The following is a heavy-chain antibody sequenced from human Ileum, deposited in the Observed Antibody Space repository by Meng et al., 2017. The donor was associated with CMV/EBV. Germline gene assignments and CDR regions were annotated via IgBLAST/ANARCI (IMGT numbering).Heavy chain of an antibody. Sequence: GESLKISCAACGFTFRRYDMHWVRQATGKGLQWVSLIGTTGDTYYPGSVKGQFSISGESAKSSLYLQVNSLRAGDTAVYYCARDHCSSTSCYPYYGMDVWGQGTTVTVSS. D-gene: IGHD2-2*01. J-gene: IGHJ6*02. CDR1: GFTFRRYD. CDR3: ARDHCSSTSCYPYYGMDV. V-gene: IGHV3-13*03. CDR2: IGTTGDT.